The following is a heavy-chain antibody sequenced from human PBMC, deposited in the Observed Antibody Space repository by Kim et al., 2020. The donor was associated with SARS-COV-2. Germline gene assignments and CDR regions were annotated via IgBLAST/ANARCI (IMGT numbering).Heavy chain of an antibody. Sequence: GESLKISCKGSGYSFTSYWISWVRQMPGKGLEWMGRIDPSDSYTNYSPSFQGHVTISADKSISTAYLQWSSLKASDTAMYYCARSERAAAGTLYYYYGMDVWGPGATVTVSS. D-gene: IGHD6-13*01. V-gene: IGHV5-10-1*01. J-gene: IGHJ6*02. CDR3: ARSERAAAGTLYYYYGMDV. CDR2: IDPSDSYT. CDR1: GYSFTSYW.